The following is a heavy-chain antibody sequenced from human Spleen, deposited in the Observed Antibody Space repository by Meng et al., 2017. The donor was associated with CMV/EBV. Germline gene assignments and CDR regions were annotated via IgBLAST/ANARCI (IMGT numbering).Heavy chain of an antibody. J-gene: IGHJ2*01. CDR2: IIPIFGTA. V-gene: IGHV1-69*12. CDR1: GGTFSSYA. CDR3: AREAVVVVAATDWYFDL. Sequence: VQVVQSGAEVKKPGSSVKVSCKASGGTFSSYAISWVRQAPGQGLEWMGGIIPIFGTANYAQKFQGRVTITADESTSTAYMELSSLRSEDTAVYYCAREAVVVVAATDWYFDLWGRGTLVTVSS. D-gene: IGHD2-15*01.